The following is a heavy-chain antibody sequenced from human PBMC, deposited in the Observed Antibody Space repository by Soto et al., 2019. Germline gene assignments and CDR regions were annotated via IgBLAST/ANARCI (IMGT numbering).Heavy chain of an antibody. CDR1: GYTFTSYG. J-gene: IGHJ6*02. CDR2: ISAYNGNT. Sequence: QVQLVQSGAEVKKPGASVKVSCKASGYTFTSYGISWVRQAPGQGLEWMGWISAYNGNTNYAQKLQGRVTMTTDTSTSTAYMELRSLRSDDTAMYYCARSFGSGYDFWSGYQYYYYGMDVWGQGTTVTVSS. V-gene: IGHV1-18*01. D-gene: IGHD3-3*01. CDR3: ARSFGSGYDFWSGYQYYYYGMDV.